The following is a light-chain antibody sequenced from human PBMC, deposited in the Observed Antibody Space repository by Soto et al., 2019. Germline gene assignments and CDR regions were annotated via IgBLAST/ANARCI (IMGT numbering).Light chain of an antibody. J-gene: IGLJ3*02. Sequence: QSALTQPASVSGSPGQSITISCTGTSSDVGAYNYDSWYQQHPGKAPKLMIYEVSNRPSGVSNRFSGSKSGNTASLTISGLQAEDEADYYCSSYTSSSTLWVFGGGTKLTVL. CDR2: EVS. V-gene: IGLV2-14*01. CDR1: SSDVGAYNY. CDR3: SSYTSSSTLWV.